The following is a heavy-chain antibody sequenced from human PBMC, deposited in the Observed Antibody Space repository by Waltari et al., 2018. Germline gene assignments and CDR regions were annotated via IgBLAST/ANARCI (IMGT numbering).Heavy chain of an antibody. D-gene: IGHD6-6*01. J-gene: IGHJ4*02. CDR2: IYYSGST. CDR3: ARNPNSSPYYFDY. Sequence: QVQLQESGPGLVKPSETLSLTCTVSGGSISSHYWSWIRQPPGKGLEWIGYIYYSGSTNYNPARKSRVTISVDTSKNQFSLKLSSVTAADTAVYYCARNPNSSPYYFDYWGQGTLVTVSS. CDR1: GGSISSHY. V-gene: IGHV4-59*11.